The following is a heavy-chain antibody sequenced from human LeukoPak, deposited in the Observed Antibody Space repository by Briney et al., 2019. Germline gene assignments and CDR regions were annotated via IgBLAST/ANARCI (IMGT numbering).Heavy chain of an antibody. D-gene: IGHD3-10*01. J-gene: IGHJ4*02. Sequence: GGSLRLSCAASGFTFSSDVMSWVRQAPGKGLEWVSAISGSGGRTYYADSVKGRFTISRDNSKNSLYLQMDSLRAEDTALYYCAREGAYGSGSYSLDYWGQGTLVTVSS. CDR2: ISGSGGRT. CDR1: GFTFSSDV. V-gene: IGHV3-23*01. CDR3: AREGAYGSGSYSLDY.